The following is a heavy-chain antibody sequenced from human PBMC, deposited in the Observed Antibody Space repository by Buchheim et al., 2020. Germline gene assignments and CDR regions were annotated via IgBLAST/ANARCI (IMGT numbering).Heavy chain of an antibody. Sequence: QVQLVESGGGVVQPGRSLRLSCAASGFTFSSYALHWVRQAPGKGLEWVAVVSYDGNHKYYADSVKGRFTISRDNFETKLSLQMNSLRAEDTAVYYCTREGVGLWRLGALWDGMDVWGQGTT. V-gene: IGHV3-30-3*01. J-gene: IGHJ6*02. CDR3: TREGVGLWRLGALWDGMDV. CDR1: GFTFSSYA. D-gene: IGHD3-16*01. CDR2: VSYDGNHK.